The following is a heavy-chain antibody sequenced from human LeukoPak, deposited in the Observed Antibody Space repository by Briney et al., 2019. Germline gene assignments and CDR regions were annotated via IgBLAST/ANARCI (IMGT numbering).Heavy chain of an antibody. Sequence: GGSLRLSCAASGFTFSSYEMNWVRQAPGKGLEWVSYISSSSSTIYYADSVKGRFTISRDNAKNSLYLQMNSLRDEDTAVYYCARDLGMEYSYGQDYWGQGTLVTVSS. CDR2: ISSSSSTI. V-gene: IGHV3-48*03. CDR3: ARDLGMEYSYGQDY. J-gene: IGHJ4*02. D-gene: IGHD5-18*01. CDR1: GFTFSSYE.